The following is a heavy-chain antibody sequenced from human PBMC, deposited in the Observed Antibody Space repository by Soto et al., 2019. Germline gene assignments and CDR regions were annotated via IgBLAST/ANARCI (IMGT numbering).Heavy chain of an antibody. J-gene: IGHJ4*02. CDR2: IYYSGST. Sequence: QVQLQESGPGLVKPSETLSLTCTVSGGSVSSGSYYWSWIRQPPGKGLEWIGYIYYSGSTNYNPSPKSRVPIAVDTSKNQFSLKLSSVTAADSAVYYCARDLSADYWGQGTLVTVSS. CDR3: ARDLSADY. V-gene: IGHV4-61*01. CDR1: GGSVSSGSYY. D-gene: IGHD3-10*01.